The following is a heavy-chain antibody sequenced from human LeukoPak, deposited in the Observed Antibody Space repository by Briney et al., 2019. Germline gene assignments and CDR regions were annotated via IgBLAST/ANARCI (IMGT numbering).Heavy chain of an antibody. CDR1: GGTFSSYA. Sequence: ASVKVSCKASGGTFSSYAISWVRQAPGQRLEWMGWISAYNGNTNYAQKLQGRVTMTTDTSTSTAYMELRSLRSDDTAVYYCARDRPTFGGVIAQDYWGQGTLVTVSS. V-gene: IGHV1-18*01. D-gene: IGHD3-16*02. J-gene: IGHJ4*02. CDR2: ISAYNGNT. CDR3: ARDRPTFGGVIAQDY.